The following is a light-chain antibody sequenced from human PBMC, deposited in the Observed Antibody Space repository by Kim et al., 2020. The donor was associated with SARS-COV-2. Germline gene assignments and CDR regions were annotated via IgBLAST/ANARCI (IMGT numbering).Light chain of an antibody. J-gene: IGKJ4*01. Sequence: EIVMTQSPATLSVSPGERATLSCRASQSVSSNLAWYQQKPGQAPRLLIYGASTRATGIPARFSGSGSGTEFTLTISILQSEDFAVYYCQQYNNWPPATFGGGTKVEI. CDR1: QSVSSN. CDR2: GAS. CDR3: QQYNNWPPAT. V-gene: IGKV3-15*01.